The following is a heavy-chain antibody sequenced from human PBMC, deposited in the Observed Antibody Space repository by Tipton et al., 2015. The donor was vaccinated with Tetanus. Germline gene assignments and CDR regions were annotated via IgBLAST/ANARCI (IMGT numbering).Heavy chain of an antibody. J-gene: IGHJ4*02. CDR3: ARGLGVDY. Sequence: SLRLSCAASGFTFSNYALIWVRQAPGKGLEWVSSITSSGGAAYYADSVKGRFTISRDNLKNTLSLQMNSLRAEDTAVYYCARGLGVDYWGQGTLVTVSS. CDR2: ITSSGGAA. V-gene: IGHV3-23*01. D-gene: IGHD7-27*01. CDR1: GFTFSNYA.